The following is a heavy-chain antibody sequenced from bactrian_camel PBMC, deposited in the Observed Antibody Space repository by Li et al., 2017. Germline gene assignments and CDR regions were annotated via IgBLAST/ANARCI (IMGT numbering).Heavy chain of an antibody. Sequence: HVQLVESGGGSVQAGGSLRLSCAASGYTYNRNCMAWFRQAPGKEREGVARIATGSGNTYYADSVKGRFTISQDNTKNTVYLQMNSLKPEDTAMYHCAAKWTSSFCDISVASFAAQDPVVWGQGTQVTV. CDR2: IATGSGNT. CDR3: AAKWTSSFCDISVASFAAQDPVV. J-gene: IGHJ4*01. CDR1: GYTYNRNC. D-gene: IGHD1*01. V-gene: IGHV3S1*01.